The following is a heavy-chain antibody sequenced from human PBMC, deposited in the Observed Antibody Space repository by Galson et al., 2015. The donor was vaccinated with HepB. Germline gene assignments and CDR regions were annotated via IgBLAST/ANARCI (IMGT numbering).Heavy chain of an antibody. D-gene: IGHD1-26*01. CDR2: FDPEDGET. V-gene: IGHV1-24*01. Sequence: SVKVSCKVSGYTLTELPMHWVRQAPGKGLEWMGGFDPEDGETIYAQKFQGRVTMTEDTSTDTAYMELSSLRSEDTAVYYCATVPPPGSWRSGSSPKGYYMDVWGKGTTVTVSS. CDR1: GYTLTELP. J-gene: IGHJ6*03. CDR3: ATVPPPGSWRSGSSPKGYYMDV.